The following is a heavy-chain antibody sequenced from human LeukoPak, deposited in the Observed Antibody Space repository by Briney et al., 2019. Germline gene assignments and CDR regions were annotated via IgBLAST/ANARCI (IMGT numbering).Heavy chain of an antibody. J-gene: IGHJ4*02. CDR1: GGSISNYY. CDR3: ARAGPRRHGYNADY. D-gene: IGHD5-24*01. Sequence: TETLSLTCTVSGGSISNYYWSWIRQPPGKGLEWIGFILSSGSTYYNPSLKSRVTISADTSDNQFSLKLNSVTAADTAVYYCARAGPRRHGYNADYWGQGTLVTVSS. CDR2: ILSSGST. V-gene: IGHV4-59*01.